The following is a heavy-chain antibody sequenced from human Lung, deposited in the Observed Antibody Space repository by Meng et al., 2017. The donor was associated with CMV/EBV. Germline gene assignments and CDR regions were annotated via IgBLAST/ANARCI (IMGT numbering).Heavy chain of an antibody. CDR2: ISTYNGNT. Sequence: SXXVSXKASGYTFTSYGINWVRQAPGQGLEWMAWISTYNGNTYYAQKFQGRVTLTTDTSTSAAYMELRSLRSDDTAVYYCARDWRLMNAQPNWFDPWGQGTLVTVSS. CDR1: GYTFTSYG. J-gene: IGHJ5*02. CDR3: ARDWRLMNAQPNWFDP. D-gene: IGHD3-3*01. V-gene: IGHV1-18*01.